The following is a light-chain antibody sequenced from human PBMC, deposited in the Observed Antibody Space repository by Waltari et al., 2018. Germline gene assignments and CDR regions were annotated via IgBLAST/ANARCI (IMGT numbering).Light chain of an antibody. V-gene: IGKV1-5*01. CDR3: QQYNTYPPL. Sequence: DIQMTQSPSTLFASVGDRVIITCRASQRISSWLAWYQHKPGKAPKRLIYDASRVESGVPSRFSGSGSGAEFTLTISSLQPDDFATYYCQQYNTYPPLFGGGTKVEIK. J-gene: IGKJ4*01. CDR1: QRISSW. CDR2: DAS.